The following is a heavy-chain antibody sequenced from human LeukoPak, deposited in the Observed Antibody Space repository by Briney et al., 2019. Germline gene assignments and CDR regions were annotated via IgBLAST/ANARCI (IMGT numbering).Heavy chain of an antibody. J-gene: IGHJ6*03. D-gene: IGHD3-10*01. V-gene: IGHV3-21*01. CDR1: GFTFSSYS. CDR2: ISGSSSYI. Sequence: GVSLRLSCAASGFTFSSYSMNWVRQAPGNGLEGVSSISGSSSYIYYADSVKGRFTISRDNAKNSLYVQMNSLRAEDTAVYYCARGRNTMVRGAIGAETRYYYSYYMDVWGKGTTVTVSS. CDR3: ARGRNTMVRGAIGAETRYYYSYYMDV.